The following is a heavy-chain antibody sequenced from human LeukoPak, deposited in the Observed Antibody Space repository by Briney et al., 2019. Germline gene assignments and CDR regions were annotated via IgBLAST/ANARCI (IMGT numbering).Heavy chain of an antibody. V-gene: IGHV3-23*01. CDR3: AKEVTGTGKAFHS. J-gene: IGHJ4*02. CDR2: INARGDDT. CDR1: GFTFSSYA. D-gene: IGHD3-10*01. Sequence: TGGSLRLSCAASGFTFSSYAMSWVRQAPGKGLGWVSTINARGDDTFYAASVKGRFTISRDNSKNTLYLQMNSLRAEDTAVYYCAKEVTGTGKAFHSWGQGALVTVSS.